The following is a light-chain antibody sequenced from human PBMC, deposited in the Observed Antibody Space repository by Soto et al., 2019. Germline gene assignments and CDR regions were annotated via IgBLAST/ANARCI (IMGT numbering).Light chain of an antibody. CDR2: SAS. J-gene: IGKJ5*01. Sequence: DIQMTQSPSSLSASVGDRVTITCRASQDISVYLAWYQQKPGKVPKLLIYSASTLQSGVPSRFSGSGSGTXXXXXISXLXPXDVATYFCQKFNTAPLTFGQGTRLEIK. CDR1: QDISVY. V-gene: IGKV1-27*01. CDR3: QKFNTAPLT.